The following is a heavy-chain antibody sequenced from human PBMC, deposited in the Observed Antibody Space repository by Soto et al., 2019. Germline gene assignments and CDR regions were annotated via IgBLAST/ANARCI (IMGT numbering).Heavy chain of an antibody. D-gene: IGHD4-17*01. CDR2: MNPNSGNT. Sequence: QVQLVQSGAEVKKPGASVKVSCQASGYTFTSYDINWVRQATGQGLEWMGWMNPNSGNTGYAQKLKGRVTMTRNTSIKTAYMELSSLRSEDTAVYYCARETDYGDYYWFDPWGQGTLVTVSS. J-gene: IGHJ5*02. CDR1: GYTFTSYD. V-gene: IGHV1-8*01. CDR3: ARETDYGDYYWFDP.